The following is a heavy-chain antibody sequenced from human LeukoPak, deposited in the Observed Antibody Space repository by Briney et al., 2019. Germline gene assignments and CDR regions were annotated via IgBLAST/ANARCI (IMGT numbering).Heavy chain of an antibody. CDR3: ARGSKLSGAFDI. J-gene: IGHJ3*02. CDR1: GGSFSGYY. CDR2: IDHSGST. Sequence: PSETLSLTCAVYGGSFSGYYWSWIRQPPGKGLERIGEIDHSGSTNYNPSLKSRVTISVDTSKNQFSLKLSSVTAADTAVYYCARGSKLSGAFDIWGQGTMVTVSS. V-gene: IGHV4-34*01. D-gene: IGHD6-6*01.